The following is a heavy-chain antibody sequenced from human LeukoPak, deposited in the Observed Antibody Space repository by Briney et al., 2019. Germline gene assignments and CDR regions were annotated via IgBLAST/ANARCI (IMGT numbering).Heavy chain of an antibody. J-gene: IGHJ4*02. CDR1: GGSISSSSYY. V-gene: IGHV4-39*07. CDR2: IYYSGIT. D-gene: IGHD4-17*01. Sequence: SETLSLTCTVSGGSISSSSYYWGWIRQPPGKGLEWIGSIYYSGITYYNPSLKSRATISVDTSKNQFSLKLSSVTAADTAVYYCARVPTVTFFDYWGQGTLVTASS. CDR3: ARVPTVTFFDY.